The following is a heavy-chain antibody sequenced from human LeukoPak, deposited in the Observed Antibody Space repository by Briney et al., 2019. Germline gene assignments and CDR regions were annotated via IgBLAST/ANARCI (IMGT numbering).Heavy chain of an antibody. CDR1: SDSITTTAYH. J-gene: IGHJ4*02. CDR3: AKLAVAGLEFDY. V-gene: IGHV4-39*07. Sequence: SSETLSLTCTVSSDSITTTAYHWAWIRQPPGKGLEWIASIYYSGSTNYNPSLESRVTLSVDTSKNQFFLKLSSVTAADTAVYYCAKLAVAGLEFDYWGQGTLVTVSS. D-gene: IGHD6-19*01. CDR2: IYYSGST.